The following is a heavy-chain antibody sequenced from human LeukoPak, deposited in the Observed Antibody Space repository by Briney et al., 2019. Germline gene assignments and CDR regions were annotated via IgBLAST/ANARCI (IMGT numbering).Heavy chain of an antibody. CDR3: ARDPTTVTKGFDV. CDR2: ISSIGST. D-gene: IGHD4-17*01. V-gene: IGHV4-59*11. Sequence: SETLSLTCSVSDDPFSTHYWTWIRHPPGKGLEWIGYISSIGSTNYNPSLKGRVTITVDTSKKQFSLKMTSVTAADTAVYYCARDPTTVTKGFDVWGQGTMVTVPS. J-gene: IGHJ3*01. CDR1: DDPFSTHY.